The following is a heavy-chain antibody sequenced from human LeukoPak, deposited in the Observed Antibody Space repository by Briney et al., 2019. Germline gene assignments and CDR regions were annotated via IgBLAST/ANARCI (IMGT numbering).Heavy chain of an antibody. CDR3: ALRARLWFGDYYGMDV. D-gene: IGHD3-10*01. CDR1: GGSISSGGYY. J-gene: IGHJ6*02. Sequence: PSDTLSLTCTVSGGSISSGGYYWSWIRQHPGKGLEWIGYIYYSGSTYYNPSLESRVTISVDTSKNQFSLKLSSVTAADTAVYYCALRARLWFGDYYGMDVWGQGTTVTVSS. CDR2: IYYSGST. V-gene: IGHV4-31*03.